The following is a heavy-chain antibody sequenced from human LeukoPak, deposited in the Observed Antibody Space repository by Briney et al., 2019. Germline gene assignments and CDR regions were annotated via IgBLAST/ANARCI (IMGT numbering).Heavy chain of an antibody. Sequence: PGGSLRLSCAASGFTFSSYGMHWVRQAPGKGLEWVAFIRYDGSNTYYADSVKGRFTISRDNSKNTLYLQMNSLRAEDTAVYYCAKDRGRYCSSTSCYRPGVWGQGTTVTVSS. V-gene: IGHV3-30*02. CDR2: IRYDGSNT. CDR3: AKDRGRYCSSTSCYRPGV. CDR1: GFTFSSYG. J-gene: IGHJ6*02. D-gene: IGHD2-2*01.